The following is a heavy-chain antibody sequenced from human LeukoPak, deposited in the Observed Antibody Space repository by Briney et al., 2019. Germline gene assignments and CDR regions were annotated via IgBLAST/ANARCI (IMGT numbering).Heavy chain of an antibody. V-gene: IGHV1-2*02. CDR1: GYTFTSYD. CDR2: INPNSGGT. D-gene: IGHD4-17*01. CDR3: ARGYHYGDYFIV. J-gene: IGHJ4*02. Sequence: ASVKVSCKASGYTFTSYDINWVRQAPGQGLEWMGWINPNSGGTNYAQKFQGRVTMTRDTSISTAYMELSRLRSDDTAVYYCARGYHYGDYFIVWGQGTLVTVSS.